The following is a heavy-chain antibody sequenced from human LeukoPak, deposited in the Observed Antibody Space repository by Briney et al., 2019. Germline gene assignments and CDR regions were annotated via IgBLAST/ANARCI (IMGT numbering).Heavy chain of an antibody. D-gene: IGHD2-15*01. J-gene: IGHJ3*02. CDR2: ISAYNGNT. CDR1: GYTLTSYG. CDR3: ATSVVVVAATVEADAFDI. Sequence: GASVKVSCKASGYTLTSYGISWVRQAPGQGLEWMGWISAYNGNTNYAQKLQGRVTMTTDTSTSTAYMELRSLRSDDTAVYYCATSVVVVAATVEADAFDIWGQGTMVTVSS. V-gene: IGHV1-18*01.